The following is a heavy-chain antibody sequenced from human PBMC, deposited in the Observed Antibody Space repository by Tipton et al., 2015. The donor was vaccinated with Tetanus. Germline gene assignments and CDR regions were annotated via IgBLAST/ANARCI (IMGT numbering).Heavy chain of an antibody. J-gene: IGHJ4*02. CDR1: GYSFTSYW. D-gene: IGHD6-13*01. V-gene: IGHV5-51*01. CDR2: IYPDDSDT. Sequence: MQLVQSGAEVKKPGESLKISCKASGYSFTSYWIGWVRQMPGKGLEWMEIIYPDDSDTRYRPSFLCQVTISADKSISTAYLQWSSLKASDTGMYYCAKAIAGMLPADWGQGTLVTVSS. CDR3: AKAIAGMLPAD.